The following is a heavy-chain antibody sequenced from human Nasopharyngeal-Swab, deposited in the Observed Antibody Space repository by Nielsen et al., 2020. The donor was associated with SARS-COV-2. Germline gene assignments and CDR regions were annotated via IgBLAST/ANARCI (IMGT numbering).Heavy chain of an antibody. CDR2: ISDDGSNK. V-gene: IGHV3-30*04. CDR3: ARGEKRSYSSKNLYYYYYGMDV. D-gene: IGHD5-18*01. CDR1: AFTFSSYA. J-gene: IGHJ6*02. Sequence: AQPLRLSCPASAFTFSSYAMHWVRQAAGKGMGWVAVISDDGSNKYYADSVKGRFTISRDNSNNTLYLQMNSLRAEDTAVYYCARGEKRSYSSKNLYYYYYGMDVWGQGTTVTVSS.